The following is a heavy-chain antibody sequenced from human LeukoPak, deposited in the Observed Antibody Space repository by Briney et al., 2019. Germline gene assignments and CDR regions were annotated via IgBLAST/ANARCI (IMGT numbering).Heavy chain of an antibody. CDR1: GYTFTSYG. CDR2: ISAYNGNT. CDR3: AKYLGYGDYVDGYFDL. J-gene: IGHJ2*01. D-gene: IGHD4-17*01. Sequence: ASVKVSCKASGYTFTSYGISWVRQAPGQGLEWMRWISAYNGNTNYAQKLQGRVTMTTDTSTSTAYMELRSLRSDDTAMYYCAKYLGYGDYVDGYFDLWGRGTLVTVSS. V-gene: IGHV1-18*01.